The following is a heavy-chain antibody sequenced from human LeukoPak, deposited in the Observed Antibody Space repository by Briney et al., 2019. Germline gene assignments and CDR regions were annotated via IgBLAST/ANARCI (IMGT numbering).Heavy chain of an antibody. CDR2: FDPEDGET. CDR3: ATLYYYDSSGFYRNDF. V-gene: IGHV1-24*01. Sequence: ASVKVSCKVSGYTLTEFSMHWVRQAPGNGLEWMGGFDPEDGETFYAQKFQGGVTMTEDTSTDTAYMELSSLRSEDTAVYYCATLYYYDSSGFYRNDFWGQGTLVTVSS. CDR1: GYTLTEFS. J-gene: IGHJ4*02. D-gene: IGHD3-22*01.